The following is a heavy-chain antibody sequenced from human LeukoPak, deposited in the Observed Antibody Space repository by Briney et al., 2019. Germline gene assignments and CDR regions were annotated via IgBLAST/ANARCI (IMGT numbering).Heavy chain of an antibody. Sequence: GGSLRLSCAASGFTFSGAWMNGVRQAPGKGLEWIDRIKSKTYGGTTDYAAPMEGRFTISRDDSKNTLYLQINSLKTEDTAVYYCTTPLYGDSEGWGQGTLVTVSS. J-gene: IGHJ4*02. V-gene: IGHV3-15*01. CDR1: GFTFSGAW. D-gene: IGHD4-17*01. CDR3: TTPLYGDSEG. CDR2: IKSKTYGGTT.